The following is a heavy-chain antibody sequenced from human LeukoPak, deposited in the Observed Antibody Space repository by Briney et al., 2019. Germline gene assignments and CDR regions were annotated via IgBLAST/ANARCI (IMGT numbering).Heavy chain of an antibody. D-gene: IGHD3-9*01. V-gene: IGHV7-4-1*02. CDR1: GYSFTSHA. J-gene: IGHJ6*02. Sequence: ASVKVSCKASGYSFTSHALNWLRQAPGQGPEWMGWLNTNTGNPTYAQGFTGRFVFSLDTSVSTAYLQISSLKAEDTAVYYCARDQGYDILTGHYYYGMDVWGQGTTVTVSS. CDR2: LNTNTGNP. CDR3: ARDQGYDILTGHYYYGMDV.